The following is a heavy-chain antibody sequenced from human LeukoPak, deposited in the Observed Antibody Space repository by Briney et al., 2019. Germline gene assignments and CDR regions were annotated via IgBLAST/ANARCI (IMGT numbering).Heavy chain of an antibody. D-gene: IGHD6-13*01. CDR2: IKIGEGKT. CDR3: SRSYYSSSWYYFDH. J-gene: IGHJ4*02. V-gene: IGHV1-18*01. CDR1: GYTFSSFG. Sequence: GASVKVSCKTSGYTFSSFGITWVRQVPGQGPEWMGGIKIGEGKTHYAQKFQDRVSMTRDISSNTACLEVRNLRSDDTAVYFCSRSYYSSSWYYFDHWGQGTRVTVSS.